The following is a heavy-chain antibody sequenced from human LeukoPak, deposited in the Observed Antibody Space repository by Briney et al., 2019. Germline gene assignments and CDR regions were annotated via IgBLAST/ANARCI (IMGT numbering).Heavy chain of an antibody. D-gene: IGHD5-12*01. CDR3: ARENGNSGYENFDY. CDR2: INPNSGGT. V-gene: IGHV1-2*04. J-gene: IGHJ4*02. CDR1: GYTFTGYY. Sequence: ASVKVSCKASGYTFTGYYMHWVRQAPGQGLEWMGWINPNSGGTNYAQKFQGWVTMTRDTSISIAYMELSRLRSDDTAVYYCARENGNSGYENFDYWGQGTLVTVSS.